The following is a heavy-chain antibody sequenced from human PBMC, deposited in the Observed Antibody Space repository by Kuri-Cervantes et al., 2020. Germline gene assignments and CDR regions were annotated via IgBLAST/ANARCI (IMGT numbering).Heavy chain of an antibody. V-gene: IGHV3-9*01. Sequence: GGSLGLSCAASGFIFDDYAMHWVRQAPGKGLEWVSGISWNSGSIGYADSVKGRFTISRDNAKNSLYLQMNSLRAEDTALYYCAKDISRGIAAAGFDYWGQGTLVTVSS. J-gene: IGHJ4*02. CDR1: GFIFDDYA. CDR2: ISWNSGSI. D-gene: IGHD6-13*01. CDR3: AKDISRGIAAAGFDY.